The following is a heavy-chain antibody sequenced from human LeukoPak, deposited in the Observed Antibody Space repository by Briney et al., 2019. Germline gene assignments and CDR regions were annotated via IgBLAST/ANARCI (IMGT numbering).Heavy chain of an antibody. J-gene: IGHJ6*03. D-gene: IGHD2-15*01. Sequence: SETLSLTCTVSGGSISSSSYYWGWIRQPPGKGLEWIGSIYYSGSTYYNPFLKSRVTISVDTSKNQFSLKLSSVTAADTAVYYCARQSRSYCSGGSCYSGHYYYYYYMDVWGKGTTVTISS. V-gene: IGHV4-39*01. CDR1: GGSISSSSYY. CDR3: ARQSRSYCSGGSCYSGHYYYYYYMDV. CDR2: IYYSGST.